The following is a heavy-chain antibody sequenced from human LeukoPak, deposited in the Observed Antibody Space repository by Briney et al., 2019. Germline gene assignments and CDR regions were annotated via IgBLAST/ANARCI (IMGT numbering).Heavy chain of an antibody. CDR3: ARAEPGIAAACT. Sequence: ASVKVSCKASGYTFTGYYMHWVRQAPGQGLECMGRINPNSGGTNYAQKFQGRVTMTRDTSISTAYMELSRLRSDDTAVYYCARAEPGIAAACTWGQGTLVTVSS. V-gene: IGHV1-2*06. CDR2: INPNSGGT. CDR1: GYTFTGYY. J-gene: IGHJ4*02. D-gene: IGHD6-13*01.